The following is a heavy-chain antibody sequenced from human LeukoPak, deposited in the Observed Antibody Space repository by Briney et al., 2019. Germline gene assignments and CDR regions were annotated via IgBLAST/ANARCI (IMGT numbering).Heavy chain of an antibody. J-gene: IGHJ4*02. Sequence: ASVKVSCKVSGYTLADLSMHWVRQAPGKGLGWVGGFDPEDGEIIDAQDFQGRVSMTEDTSTNTAYMELTSLRSEDTAVYYCATDSYHYDSSGYVFDYWGQGTLVTVSS. CDR3: ATDSYHYDSSGYVFDY. CDR1: GYTLADLS. V-gene: IGHV1-24*01. CDR2: FDPEDGEI. D-gene: IGHD3-22*01.